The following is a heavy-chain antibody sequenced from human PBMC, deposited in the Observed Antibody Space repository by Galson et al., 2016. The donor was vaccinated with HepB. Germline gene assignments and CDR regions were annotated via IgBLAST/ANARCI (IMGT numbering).Heavy chain of an antibody. J-gene: IGHJ6*02. V-gene: IGHV3-53*01. Sequence: SLRLSCAGSGFTVRSNYMHWVRQAPGKGLEWVSVIHSGGTTYYADSVMGRFSISRDNSKNTMDLQMSGLRAEDTAVYYCARSLGSTTNYGMDVGGQGTTVTVS. CDR2: IHSGGTT. CDR3: ARSLGSTTNYGMDV. D-gene: IGHD1-26*01. CDR1: GFTVRSNY.